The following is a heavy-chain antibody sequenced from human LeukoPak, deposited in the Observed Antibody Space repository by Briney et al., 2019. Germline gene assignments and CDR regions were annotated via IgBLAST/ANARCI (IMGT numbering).Heavy chain of an antibody. CDR2: INHSGST. J-gene: IGHJ3*02. CDR1: GGSFSGYY. V-gene: IGHV4-34*01. CDR3: ARGDRAFDI. Sequence: SETLSLTCAVYGGSFSGYYWSWIRQPPGKGLEWIGEINHSGSTNYNPSLKSRVTISVDTSKNQFSLKLSSVTAADTTVYYCARGDRAFDIWGQGTMVTVSS.